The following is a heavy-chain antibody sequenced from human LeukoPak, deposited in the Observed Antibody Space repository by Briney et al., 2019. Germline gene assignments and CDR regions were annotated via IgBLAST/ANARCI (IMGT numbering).Heavy chain of an antibody. V-gene: IGHV3-30*02. CDR3: AKARGGGGNYFDY. D-gene: IGHD4-23*01. CDR2: IWYGGSNK. Sequence: GSLRLSCAASGFTFSSYGMHWVRQAPGKGLEWVAVIWYGGSNKYYADSVKGRFTISRDNSKNTLYLQMNSLRAEDTAVYYCAKARGGGGNYFDYWGQGTLVTVSS. J-gene: IGHJ4*02. CDR1: GFTFSSYG.